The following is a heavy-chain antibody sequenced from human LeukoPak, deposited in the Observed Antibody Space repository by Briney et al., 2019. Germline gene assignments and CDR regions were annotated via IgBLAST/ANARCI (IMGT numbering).Heavy chain of an antibody. CDR3: ARVGDSSGYFLHRPFDY. V-gene: IGHV1-18*01. CDR2: ISAYNGNT. D-gene: IGHD3-22*01. J-gene: IGHJ4*02. Sequence: ASVKVSCKASGYTFTSYGISWVRQAPGQGLEWMGLISAYNGNTNYAQKLQGRVTMTTDTSTSTAYMELRSLRSDDTAVYYCARVGDSSGYFLHRPFDYWGQGTLVTVSS. CDR1: GYTFTSYG.